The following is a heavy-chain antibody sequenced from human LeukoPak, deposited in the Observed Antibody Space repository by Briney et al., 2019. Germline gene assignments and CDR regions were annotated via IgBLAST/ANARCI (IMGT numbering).Heavy chain of an antibody. J-gene: IGHJ6*03. V-gene: IGHV4-4*07. CDR1: GVSISSYY. Sequence: SETLSLTCTVSGVSISSYYWSWIRQPAGKGLEWIGLIHTSGSTNYNPSLKSRVTMSVGTSKNQFSLKLSSVTAADTAVYYCARGLWLQYYYYYMDVWGKGTTVTVSS. CDR2: IHTSGST. CDR3: ARGLWLQYYYYYMDV. D-gene: IGHD5-18*01.